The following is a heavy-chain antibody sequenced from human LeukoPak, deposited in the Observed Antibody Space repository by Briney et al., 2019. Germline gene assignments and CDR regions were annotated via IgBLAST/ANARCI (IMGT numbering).Heavy chain of an antibody. J-gene: IGHJ3*02. D-gene: IGHD3-22*01. CDR3: AKDAYYYDSSGWDI. V-gene: IGHV3-7*03. Sequence: PGGSLRLSCAASGFTFSSYWMSWVRQAPGKGLEWVANIKQDGSEKYYVDSVKGRFTISRDNSKNTLYLQMNSLRAEDTAVYYCAKDAYYYDSSGWDIWGQGTMVTVSS. CDR1: GFTFSSYW. CDR2: IKQDGSEK.